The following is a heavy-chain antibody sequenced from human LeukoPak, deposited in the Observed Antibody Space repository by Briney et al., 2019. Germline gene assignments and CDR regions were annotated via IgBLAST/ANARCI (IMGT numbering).Heavy chain of an antibody. J-gene: IGHJ4*02. CDR1: GFTFSSYG. CDR3: AKAYGTNGYFQLPIDF. D-gene: IGHD2-8*01. Sequence: GGSLRLSCAASGFTFSSYGMSWVRQAPGKGLEWVSAISGSGGSTYYADSVKGRFTISRDNSKNTLYLQMNSLRAEDTAIYYCAKAYGTNGYFQLPIDFWGQGTLVTVSS. V-gene: IGHV3-23*01. CDR2: ISGSGGST.